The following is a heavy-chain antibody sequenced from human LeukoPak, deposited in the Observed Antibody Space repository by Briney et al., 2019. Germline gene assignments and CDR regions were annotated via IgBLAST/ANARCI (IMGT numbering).Heavy chain of an antibody. CDR3: ARAGYYYDTFDY. Sequence: GASVKVSCKASGYTFTSYDINWVRQATGQGLGWMGWMNPNSGNTGYAQKFQGRVTMTRNTSISTAYMELSSLRSEDTAVYYCARAGYYYDTFDYWGQGTLVTVSS. J-gene: IGHJ4*02. CDR1: GYTFTSYD. CDR2: MNPNSGNT. D-gene: IGHD3-22*01. V-gene: IGHV1-8*01.